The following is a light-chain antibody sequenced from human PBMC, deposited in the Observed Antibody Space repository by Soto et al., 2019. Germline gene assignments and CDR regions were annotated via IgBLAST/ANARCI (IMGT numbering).Light chain of an antibody. CDR3: QHQSNSPRT. J-gene: IGKJ4*01. CDR2: DAS. CDR1: QSVRNN. Sequence: EIVLTQSPATLSLSPGERATLSCRASQSVRNNFDWFRQRPGQAPSLLIYDASNRAAGVPARFSGSGSGTDFTLTISSLEPEDFAVYYCQHQSNSPRTFGGGTKVEIK. V-gene: IGKV3-11*01.